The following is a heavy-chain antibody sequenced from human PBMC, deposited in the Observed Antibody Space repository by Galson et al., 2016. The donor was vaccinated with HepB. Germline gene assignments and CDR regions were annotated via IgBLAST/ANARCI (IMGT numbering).Heavy chain of an antibody. CDR1: GFVFSSYW. CDR3: AKDRAVATIPDWFDP. V-gene: IGHV3-7*01. CDR2: IKLDGSEQ. J-gene: IGHJ5*02. D-gene: IGHD5-12*01. Sequence: SLRLSCAASGFVFSSYWMSWVRQAPGKGLEWVANIKLDGSEQFYVDSVKGRFTISRDNAQNSLYLEMSTLTVDDTAVYYCAKDRAVATIPDWFDPWGQGTLVTVSS.